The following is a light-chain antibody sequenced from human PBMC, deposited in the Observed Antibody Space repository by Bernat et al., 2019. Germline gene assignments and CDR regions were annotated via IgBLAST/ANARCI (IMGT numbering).Light chain of an antibody. Sequence: QSVSTQPPSVSAAPEEKVTILCSGSNSNIRGNYVAWYQQLPGTAPKLLIYDNNKRPGETPDRFSGSKSGTSASLAISGLRSGDEADYYCAAWDDSLSGPKVFGGGTKLTVL. CDR1: NSNIRGNY. V-gene: IGLV1-51*01. J-gene: IGLJ3*02. CDR3: AAWDDSLSGPKV. CDR2: DNN.